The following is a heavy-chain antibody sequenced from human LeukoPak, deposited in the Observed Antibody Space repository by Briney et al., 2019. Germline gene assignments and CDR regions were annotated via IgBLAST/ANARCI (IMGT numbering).Heavy chain of an antibody. CDR1: GFTFSSYG. V-gene: IGHV3-30*02. CDR2: IRYDGSNK. D-gene: IGHD3-3*01. Sequence: GGSLRLSCAASGFTFSSYGMHWVRQAPGKGLEWVAFIRYDGSNKYYADSVKGRFTISRDNSKNTLYLQMNSLRAEDTAVYYCARVPVGDFWSGYYSGYYYYMDVWGKGTTVTVSS. J-gene: IGHJ6*03. CDR3: ARVPVGDFWSGYYSGYYYYMDV.